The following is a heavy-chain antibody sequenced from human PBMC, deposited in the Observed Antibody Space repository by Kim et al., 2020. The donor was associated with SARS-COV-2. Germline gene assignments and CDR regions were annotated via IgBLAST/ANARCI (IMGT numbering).Heavy chain of an antibody. CDR2: ISAYNGNT. V-gene: IGHV1-18*01. CDR1: GYTFTSYG. CDR3: ARTGIDYGGNFPPYYFDY. D-gene: IGHD4-17*01. J-gene: IGHJ4*02. Sequence: ASVKVSCKASGYTFTSYGISWVRQAPGQGLEWMGWISAYNGNTNYAQKLQGRVTMTTDTSTSTAYMELRSLRSDDTAVYYCARTGIDYGGNFPPYYFDYWGQGTLVTVSS.